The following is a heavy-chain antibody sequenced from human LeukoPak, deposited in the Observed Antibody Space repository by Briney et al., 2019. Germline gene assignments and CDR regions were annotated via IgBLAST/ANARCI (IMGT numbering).Heavy chain of an antibody. V-gene: IGHV1-3*01. CDR3: ARDFGSGSYYNSNWFDP. CDR1: GYTFTSYA. J-gene: IGHJ5*02. D-gene: IGHD3-10*01. Sequence: ASVKVSCKASGYTFTSYAMHWVRQAPGQRLEWMGWINAGNGNTKYSQKFQGRVTITRDTSASTAYMELSSLRSEDTAVYYCARDFGSGSYYNSNWFDPWGQGTLVTVSS. CDR2: INAGNGNT.